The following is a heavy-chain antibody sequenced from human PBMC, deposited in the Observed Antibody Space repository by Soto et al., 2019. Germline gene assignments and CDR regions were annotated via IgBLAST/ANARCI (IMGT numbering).Heavy chain of an antibody. CDR1: GGSVSSGTYY. Sequence: QVQLQESGPGLVKPSQTLSLTCTVSGGSVSSGTYYWSWIRQHPGKGLEWIGYIYYSGTTYSNPSLKSRMTXSXXTSKNQFSLKRRSVTAADTAMYYCAREVEDSGHDYWGQGTLVTVSS. CDR3: AREVEDSGHDY. CDR2: IYYSGTT. J-gene: IGHJ4*02. D-gene: IGHD5-12*01. V-gene: IGHV4-31*03.